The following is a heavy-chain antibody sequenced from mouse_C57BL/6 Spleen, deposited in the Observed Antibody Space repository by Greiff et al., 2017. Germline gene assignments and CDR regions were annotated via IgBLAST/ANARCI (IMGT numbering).Heavy chain of an antibody. CDR2: IYPGDGDT. Sequence: QVQLQQSGAELVKPGASVKISCKASGYAFSSYWMNWVKQRPGKGLEWIGQIYPGDGDTNYNGKFKGKATLTADKSSSTAYMQLSSLTSEDSAVYFCAELGRGDAMDDWGQGTSVTVSS. J-gene: IGHJ4*01. V-gene: IGHV1-80*01. CDR1: GYAFSSYW. CDR3: AELGRGDAMDD. D-gene: IGHD4-1*01.